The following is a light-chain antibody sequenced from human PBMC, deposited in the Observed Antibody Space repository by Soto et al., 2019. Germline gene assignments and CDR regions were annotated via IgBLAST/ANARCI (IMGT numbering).Light chain of an antibody. J-gene: IGKJ4*01. CDR3: QQYGSSPLT. CDR2: DAS. CDR1: QSLSNNY. Sequence: EIVLTQSPGTLSLSPGERATLSCRASQSLSNNYLAWYQQKPGQAPRLLIYDASSRATGIPDRFSGSGSGTDFTLSMSRLEPEDYAVYYCQQYGSSPLTFGGGTKV. V-gene: IGKV3-20*01.